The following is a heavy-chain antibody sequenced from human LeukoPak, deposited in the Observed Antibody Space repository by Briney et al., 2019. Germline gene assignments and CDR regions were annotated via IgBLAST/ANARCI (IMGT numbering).Heavy chain of an antibody. CDR3: ASQGSSYINWFDP. V-gene: IGHV3-7*01. D-gene: IGHD6-6*01. CDR1: GFTFSSYW. CDR2: IRQDGSEK. J-gene: IGHJ5*02. Sequence: TGGSLRLSCAASGFTFSSYWMSWVRQAPGKGLEWVANIRQDGSEKYYVDSVKGRFTISRDNAKNSLYLQMNSLRAEATAVYYCASQGSSYINWFDPWGQGTLVTVSS.